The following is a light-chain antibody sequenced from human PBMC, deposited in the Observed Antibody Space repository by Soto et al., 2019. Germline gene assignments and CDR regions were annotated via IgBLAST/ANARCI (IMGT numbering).Light chain of an antibody. J-gene: IGKJ1*01. CDR3: QKYNSAPPWT. CDR1: QGISNY. V-gene: IGKV1-27*01. Sequence: DIQMTQSPSSLSASVGDRVTITCRASQGISNYLAWYQQKPGKVPKLLIHAASTLQSGVPSRFSGSGSGTDFTLSISSQQPEDVATYYCQKYNSAPPWTFGQGTKVEIK. CDR2: AAS.